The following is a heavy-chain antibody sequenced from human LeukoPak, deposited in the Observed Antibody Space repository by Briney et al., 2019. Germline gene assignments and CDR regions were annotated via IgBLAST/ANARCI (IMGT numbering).Heavy chain of an antibody. V-gene: IGHV1-2*02. CDR1: GYTFTGYY. CDR2: INPNSGGT. Sequence: ASVKVSCKASGYTFTGYYMHWVRQAPGQGLEWMGWINPNSGGTNYAQKFQGRVTMTRDTSISTAYMELSRLRSDDTAVYYCASYNKMEYSVAGGFDYWGQGTLVIVSS. J-gene: IGHJ4*02. CDR3: ASYNKMEYSVAGGFDY. D-gene: IGHD6-19*01.